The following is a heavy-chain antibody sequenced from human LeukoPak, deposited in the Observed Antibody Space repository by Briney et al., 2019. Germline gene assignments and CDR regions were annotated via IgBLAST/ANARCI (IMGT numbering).Heavy chain of an antibody. D-gene: IGHD5-18*01. V-gene: IGHV4-31*03. CDR3: AGGLANVSYGIYFDY. CDR1: GGSISSGGYY. Sequence: SETLSLTCTVSGGSISSGGYYWSWIRQHPGKGLEWIGYIYYSGSTYYNPSLKSRVTISVDTSKNQFSLKLSSVTAADTAVYYCAGGLANVSYGIYFDYWGQGTLVTVSS. CDR2: IYYSGST. J-gene: IGHJ4*02.